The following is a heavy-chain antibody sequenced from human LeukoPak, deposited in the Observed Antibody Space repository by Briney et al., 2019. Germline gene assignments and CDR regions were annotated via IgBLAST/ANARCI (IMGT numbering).Heavy chain of an antibody. D-gene: IGHD2/OR15-2a*01. CDR1: GFTFSTYW. Sequence: PGGSLRLSCAASGFTFSTYWMSWVRQAPGKGLEWVANINQDESEKYYVDSVKGRFTISRDNAKNSLYLQMNCLTAEDTAVYYCARVRVSSYYGMDIWGQGATVTVSS. V-gene: IGHV3-7*05. CDR3: ARVRVSSYYGMDI. J-gene: IGHJ6*02. CDR2: INQDESEK.